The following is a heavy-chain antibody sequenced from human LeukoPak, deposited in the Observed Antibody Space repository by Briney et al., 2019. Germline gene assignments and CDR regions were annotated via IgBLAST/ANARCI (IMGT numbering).Heavy chain of an antibody. J-gene: IGHJ4*02. CDR3: ATAHQLLRDPFDY. Sequence: ASVKVSCKVSGYTLTELSMHWVRQAPGKGLEWMGGFDPEDGETIYAQKFQGRVTMTEDTSTDPAYMELSSLRSEDTAVYYCATAHQLLRDPFDYWGQGTLVTVSS. V-gene: IGHV1-24*01. D-gene: IGHD2-2*01. CDR1: GYTLTELS. CDR2: FDPEDGET.